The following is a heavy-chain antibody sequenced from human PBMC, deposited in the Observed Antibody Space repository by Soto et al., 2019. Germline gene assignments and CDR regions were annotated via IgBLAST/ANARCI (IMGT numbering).Heavy chain of an antibody. CDR3: AREVVVADILFDY. Sequence: QVQLLESGGGVVQPGRYLRLSCAASGFTFSSYPMHWVRQAPGKGLEWGAVISYDGSNKYYADSVKGRFTISRDNSKNTLYLQMNSLRAEDTAVYYCAREVVVADILFDYWGQGSLVTVTS. CDR2: ISYDGSNK. D-gene: IGHD2-15*01. V-gene: IGHV3-30-3*01. CDR1: GFTFSSYP. J-gene: IGHJ4*02.